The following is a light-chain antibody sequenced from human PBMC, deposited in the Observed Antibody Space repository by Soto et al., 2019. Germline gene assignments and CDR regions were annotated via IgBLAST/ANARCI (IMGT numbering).Light chain of an antibody. Sequence: QSVLTQPRSVSGSPGQSVTISCAGTSDDVGAYNFVSWYQQHPGKAPKLIIYAVIKRPSGVPDRFSGSKSGNTASLTISGLQTEDEADYYCGTWDSSLSAFVVFGGGTKLTVL. V-gene: IGLV2-11*01. CDR2: AVI. CDR1: SDDVGAYNF. CDR3: GTWDSSLSAFVV. J-gene: IGLJ2*01.